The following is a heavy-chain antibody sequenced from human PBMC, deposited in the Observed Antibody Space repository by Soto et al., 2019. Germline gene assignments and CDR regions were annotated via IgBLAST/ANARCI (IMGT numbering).Heavy chain of an antibody. D-gene: IGHD2-15*01. CDR3: TTDLWRIAVVVGSTGYFNP. J-gene: IGHJ5*02. Sequence: PGGSLRLSCAASGFTSSDAWMSCVRQAPGKGLDWVGRIKSKSDGGTTEYAAPVRGRFTISRDDSKNTLYLQMNSLKTEDTAVYYCTTDLWRIAVVVGSTGYFNPWGQGTPVTVSS. CDR1: GFTSSDAW. V-gene: IGHV3-15*01. CDR2: IKSKSDGGTT.